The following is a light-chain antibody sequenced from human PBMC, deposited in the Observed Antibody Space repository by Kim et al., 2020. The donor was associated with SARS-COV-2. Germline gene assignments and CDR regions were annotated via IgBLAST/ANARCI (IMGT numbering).Light chain of an antibody. CDR2: EVS. J-gene: IGLJ3*02. V-gene: IGLV2-18*02. CDR3: SSYTSSSTWV. Sequence: GESATRASPGTSGDVGSYNRVAGYKQPPGTAPKLRIYEVSNRPSGVPDRFSGSKSGNTASLTISGLQAEDEADYYCSSYTSSSTWVFGGGTQLTVL. CDR1: SGDVGSYNR.